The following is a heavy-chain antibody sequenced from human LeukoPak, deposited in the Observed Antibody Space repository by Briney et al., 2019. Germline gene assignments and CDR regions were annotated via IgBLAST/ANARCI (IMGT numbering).Heavy chain of an antibody. V-gene: IGHV1-18*01. CDR2: ISAYNGNT. Sequence: ASVKVSCKASSYSFSSYGINWVRQAAGQGLEWMGWISAYNGNTNYAQKLQGRVTMTRDTSTSTAYMELRSLRSDDTAVYYCARDKVPWELQLQAYFDLWGRGTLGTVSS. D-gene: IGHD5-24*01. CDR1: SYSFSSYG. J-gene: IGHJ2*01. CDR3: ARDKVPWELQLQAYFDL.